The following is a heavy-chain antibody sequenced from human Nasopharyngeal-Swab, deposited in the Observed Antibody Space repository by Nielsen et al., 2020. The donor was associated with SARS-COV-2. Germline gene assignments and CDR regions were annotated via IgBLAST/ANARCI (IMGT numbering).Heavy chain of an antibody. Sequence: ASVKVSCKASGYTFTSYAMHWVRQAPGQRLEWMGWINAGNGNTKYSQKFQGRVTITRDTSASTAYMELSSLRSEDTAVYYCARGGGGTRRFDPWGQGTLVTVSS. J-gene: IGHJ5*02. CDR2: INAGNGNT. CDR3: ARGGGGTRRFDP. CDR1: GYTFTSYA. D-gene: IGHD2-15*01. V-gene: IGHV1-3*01.